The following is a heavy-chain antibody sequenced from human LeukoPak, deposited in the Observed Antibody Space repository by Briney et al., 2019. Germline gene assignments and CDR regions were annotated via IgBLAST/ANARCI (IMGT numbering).Heavy chain of an antibody. CDR3: ARTPGMVVVKTFYCMDV. CDR2: IGTYKGST. D-gene: IGHD3-22*01. V-gene: IGHV1-18*01. J-gene: IGHJ6*02. Sequence: ASVKVSCKTSGYTFTSYGISWVRQAPGQGLEWMGWIGTYKGSTNYAQMFQGRVTMTTDTSTSTAYMELKNLRSDDTAVYYCARTPGMVVVKTFYCMDVWGQGTTVTVSS. CDR1: GYTFTSYG.